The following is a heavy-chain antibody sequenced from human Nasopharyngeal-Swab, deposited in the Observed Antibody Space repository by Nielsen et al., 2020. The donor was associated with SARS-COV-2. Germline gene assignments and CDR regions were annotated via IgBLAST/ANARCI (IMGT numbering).Heavy chain of an antibody. D-gene: IGHD6-19*01. V-gene: IGHV3-21*05. J-gene: IGHJ6*03. Sequence: GRPLRPSFAAPAFTSSSYGMHWVRQAPGTGLEWISYISSSSSYTNYADSVKGRFTISRDNAKNSLYLQMNSLRAEDTAVYYCAREAMGIAVAGTSLGYMDVWGKGTTVTVSS. CDR3: AREAMGIAVAGTSLGYMDV. CDR2: ISSSSSYT. CDR1: AFTSSSYG.